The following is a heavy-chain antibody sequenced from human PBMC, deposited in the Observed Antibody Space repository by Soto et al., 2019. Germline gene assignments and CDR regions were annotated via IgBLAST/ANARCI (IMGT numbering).Heavy chain of an antibody. V-gene: IGHV3-23*01. CDR2: ISGSGGST. CDR1: GFTFSSYA. D-gene: IGHD6-13*01. J-gene: IGHJ4*02. CDR3: AKDKGIAAAGFYDY. Sequence: GGSLRLSCAASGFTFSSYAMSWVRQAPGKGLEWVSGISGSGGSTYYADSVKGRFTISRDNSKNTLYLQMSSLRAEDTAIYYCAKDKGIAAAGFYDYWGQGTLVTVSS.